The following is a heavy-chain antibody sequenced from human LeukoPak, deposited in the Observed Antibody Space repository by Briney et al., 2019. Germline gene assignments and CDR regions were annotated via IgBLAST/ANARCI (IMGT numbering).Heavy chain of an antibody. J-gene: IGHJ5*02. D-gene: IGHD3-16*01. Sequence: GESLKISCKGSGYSFANYWIGWVRQTPGKGLECMGIIYPGDSDIIYSPSFQVQVTISADKSISTAYLQWSSLKASDTAMYYCAIFDFLFGEINNSFDPWGQGTLVTVSS. V-gene: IGHV5-51*01. CDR2: IYPGDSDI. CDR3: AIFDFLFGEINNSFDP. CDR1: GYSFANYW.